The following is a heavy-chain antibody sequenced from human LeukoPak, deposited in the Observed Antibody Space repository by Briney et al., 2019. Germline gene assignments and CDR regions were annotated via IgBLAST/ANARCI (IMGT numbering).Heavy chain of an antibody. CDR1: GGSFSGYY. CDR3: ARGLRGMIVP. Sequence: KPPETLSLTCAVYGGSFSGYYWSWIRQPPGKGLEWIGEINHSGSTNYNPSLKSRVTISVDTSKNQFSLKLSSVTAADTAVYYCARGLRGMIVPGGQGTLVTVSS. V-gene: IGHV4-34*01. CDR2: INHSGST. D-gene: IGHD3-22*01. J-gene: IGHJ4*02.